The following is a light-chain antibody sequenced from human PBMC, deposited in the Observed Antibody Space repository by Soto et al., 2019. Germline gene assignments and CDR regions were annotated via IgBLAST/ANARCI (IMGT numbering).Light chain of an antibody. V-gene: IGLV2-8*01. J-gene: IGLJ2*01. Sequence: QSALTQPPSASGSPGQSVTISCTGTSSDVGGYNYVSWYLQHPGKAPKLMIYEVSKRPPGVPDRLSGSKSGNTASLTVSGLQAEDEADYYCSSYAGSTVVFGGGTKLTVL. CDR2: EVS. CDR3: SSYAGSTVV. CDR1: SSDVGGYNY.